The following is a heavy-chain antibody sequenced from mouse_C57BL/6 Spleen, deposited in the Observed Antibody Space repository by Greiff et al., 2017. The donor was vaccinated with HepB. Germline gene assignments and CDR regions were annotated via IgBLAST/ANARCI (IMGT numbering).Heavy chain of an antibody. V-gene: IGHV5-12*01. D-gene: IGHD2-2*01. J-gene: IGHJ1*03. CDR2: ISNGGGST. Sequence: EVKVVESGGGLVQPGGSLKLSCAASGFTFSDYYMYWVRQTPEKRLEWVAYISNGGGSTYYPDTVKGRFTISRDNAKNTLYLQMSRLKSEDTAMYYCARHYYGYDVWYFDVWGTGTTVTVSS. CDR1: GFTFSDYY. CDR3: ARHYYGYDVWYFDV.